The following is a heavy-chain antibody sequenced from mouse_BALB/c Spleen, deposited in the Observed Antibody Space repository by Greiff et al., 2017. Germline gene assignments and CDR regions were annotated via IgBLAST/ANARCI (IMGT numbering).Heavy chain of an antibody. Sequence: EVQLQQSGTVLARPGASVKMSCKASGYTFTSYWMHWVKQRPGQGLEWIGAIYPGNSDTSYNQKFKGKAKLTAVTSTSTAYMELSSLTNEDSAVYYCTSVYYGSSYGAWFAYWGQGTLVTVSA. D-gene: IGHD1-1*01. V-gene: IGHV1-5*01. CDR3: TSVYYGSSYGAWFAY. CDR1: GYTFTSYW. J-gene: IGHJ3*01. CDR2: IYPGNSDT.